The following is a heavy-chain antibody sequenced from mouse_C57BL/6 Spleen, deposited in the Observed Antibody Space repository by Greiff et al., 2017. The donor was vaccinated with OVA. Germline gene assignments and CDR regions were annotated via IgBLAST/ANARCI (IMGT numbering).Heavy chain of an antibody. CDR1: GYTFTSYW. D-gene: IGHD2-4*01. Sequence: QVHVKQPGAELVKPGASVKMSCKASGYTFTSYWITWVKQRPGQGLEWIGDIYPGSGSTNYHEKFKSKATLTVDTSSSPAYMQLSSLTSEDSAVYYCARCDYDGGGYAMDYWGQGTSVTVSS. CDR2: IYPGSGST. CDR3: ARCDYDGGGYAMDY. J-gene: IGHJ4*01. V-gene: IGHV1-55*01.